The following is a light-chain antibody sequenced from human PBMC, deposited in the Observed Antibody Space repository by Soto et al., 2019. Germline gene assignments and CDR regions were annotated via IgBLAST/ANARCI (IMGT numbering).Light chain of an antibody. CDR3: QHRDA. CDR1: QSVSSY. J-gene: IGKJ1*01. Sequence: EIVLTQSPAKLSFSPGERVTRVCRASQSVSSYLAWYQQKHGQSPRLPIYDASNSANGIPARFSGSGSGTEFTLTISSLEPEDFAVYYCQHRDAFGNGPKVDLK. V-gene: IGKV3-11*01. CDR2: DAS.